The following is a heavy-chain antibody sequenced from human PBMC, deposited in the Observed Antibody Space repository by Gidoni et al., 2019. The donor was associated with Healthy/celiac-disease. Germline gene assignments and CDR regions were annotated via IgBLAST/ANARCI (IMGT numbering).Heavy chain of an antibody. J-gene: IGHJ6*02. CDR2: INHSGST. V-gene: IGHV4-34*01. CDR1: GGSFSGYY. CDR3: ARVITMVRGVLGMDV. D-gene: IGHD3-10*01. Sequence: QVQLQQWGAGLLKPSETLSLTCAVYGGSFSGYYWSWIRQPPGKGLEWIGEINHSGSTNYNPSLKRRVTISVATAKTQFSLKLSSVTAAATAVYYCARVITMVRGVLGMDVWGQGTTVTVSS.